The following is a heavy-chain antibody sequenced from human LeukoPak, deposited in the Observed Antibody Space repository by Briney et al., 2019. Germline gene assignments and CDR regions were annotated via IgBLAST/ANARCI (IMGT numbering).Heavy chain of an antibody. D-gene: IGHD3-10*01. V-gene: IGHV3-53*01. CDR1: GFTVSSNY. CDR2: IYSGGST. CDR3: ARGPTYYYGSGD. J-gene: IGHJ1*01. Sequence: GGSLRLSCAASGFTVSSNYMSWVRQAPGKGLEWVSVIYSGGSTYYADSVKGRFTISRDNSKNTLYLQVNSLRAEDTAVYYCARGPTYYYGSGDWGQGTLVTVSS.